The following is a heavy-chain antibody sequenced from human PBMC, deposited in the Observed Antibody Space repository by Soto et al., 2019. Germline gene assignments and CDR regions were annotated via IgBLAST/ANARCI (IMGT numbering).Heavy chain of an antibody. V-gene: IGHV1-58*02. CDR2: IGAGSGNT. CDR1: GYTFNSSG. CDR3: AALSSSWPLGWFDP. Sequence: TPVKVSCKASGYTFNSSGISWVRQAPGQRLEWIGWIGAGSGNTNYAQKFQERVTITRDTSTSTAYMELSSLRSEDTAVYYCAALSSSWPLGWFDPWGQGTLVTVSS. D-gene: IGHD6-13*01. J-gene: IGHJ5*02.